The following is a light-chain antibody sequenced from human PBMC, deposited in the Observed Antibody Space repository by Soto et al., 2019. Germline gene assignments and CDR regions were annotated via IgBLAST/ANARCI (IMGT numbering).Light chain of an antibody. CDR1: QTISSW. CDR2: KAS. V-gene: IGKV1-5*03. CDR3: QHYNSYSEA. Sequence: EIQMTQSPSTLSGSVGDRVTITGRASQTISSWSAWYQQKPGKAPKLLIYKASTLKSGVPSRFSGSGSGTEFTLTISSLQPDDFATYYCQHYNSYSEAFGQGTKVDIK. J-gene: IGKJ1*01.